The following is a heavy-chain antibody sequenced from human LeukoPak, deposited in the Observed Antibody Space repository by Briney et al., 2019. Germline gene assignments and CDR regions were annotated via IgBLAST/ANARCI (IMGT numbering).Heavy chain of an antibody. D-gene: IGHD2-15*01. V-gene: IGHV3-74*01. CDR2: INIDGTGT. J-gene: IGHJ4*02. CDR1: GFTFSTYV. Sequence: PGGSMRLSCVVSGFTFSTYVMHWVRQAPGKGLVWVSRINIDGTGTTYADSVRGRFTISRDNTKNTLYLQMNSLRAEDTAVYHCARQLTYGGWYSWGQGTLVTVSS. CDR3: ARQLTYGGWYS.